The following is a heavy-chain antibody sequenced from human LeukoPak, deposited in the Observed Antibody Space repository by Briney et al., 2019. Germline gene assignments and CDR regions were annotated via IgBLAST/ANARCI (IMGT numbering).Heavy chain of an antibody. J-gene: IGHJ5*02. D-gene: IGHD5-18*01. CDR1: GFTFNSYG. Sequence: GGSLRLSCAASGFTFNSYGMHWVRQAPGKGLEWVGAIWYDGSNKYYADSVKGRFTISRDNSKNTLYLQMNSLRAEDTAVYYCARENRYKYGPFDPWGQGTLVTVSS. CDR3: ARENRYKYGPFDP. CDR2: IWYDGSNK. V-gene: IGHV3-33*01.